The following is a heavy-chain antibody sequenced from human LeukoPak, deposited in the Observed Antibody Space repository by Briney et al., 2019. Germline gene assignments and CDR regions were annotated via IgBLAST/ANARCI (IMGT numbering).Heavy chain of an antibody. CDR2: TRSKAYGGTT. J-gene: IGHJ6*02. D-gene: IGHD3-16*02. Sequence: GRSLRLSCTASGFTFGDYAMSWFRQAPGKGLEWVGVTRSKAYGGTTDYAASVKGRFTISRDDSKSIAYLQMNSLKTEDTGVYFCVRYTTTSRYTYFGMDVWGQGTTVTVSS. V-gene: IGHV3-49*03. CDR3: VRYTTTSRYTYFGMDV. CDR1: GFTFGDYA.